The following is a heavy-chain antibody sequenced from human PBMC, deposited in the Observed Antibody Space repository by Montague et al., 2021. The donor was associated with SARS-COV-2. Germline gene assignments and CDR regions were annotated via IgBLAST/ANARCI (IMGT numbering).Heavy chain of an antibody. CDR3: ARAVSVWRADNWSDP. CDR2: IYYSGGI. Sequence: SETLSLTCTVSGGSMSDHYWAWIRQPPGKGLEWLAYIYYSGGIXSXASXXXRVSMSVDTSKNQFSLKLTSVTAADTAVYYCARAVSVWRADNWSDPWGQGTLVTVSS. V-gene: IGHV4-59*11. J-gene: IGHJ5*02. CDR1: GGSMSDHY. D-gene: IGHD3-16*01.